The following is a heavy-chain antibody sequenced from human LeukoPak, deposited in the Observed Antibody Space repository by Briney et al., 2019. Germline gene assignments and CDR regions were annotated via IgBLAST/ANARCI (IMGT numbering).Heavy chain of an antibody. V-gene: IGHV1-3*01. Sequence: GASVKVSCKASGYTFTSYAIHWVRQAPGQRLEWMGWISAGNGNTKYSQNFQGRVTFISNTSATTAFMELSGLRSEDAAVYYCARDSGSGSNDYWGQGTLVTVSS. CDR2: ISAGNGNT. CDR3: ARDSGSGSNDY. D-gene: IGHD1-26*01. CDR1: GYTFTSYA. J-gene: IGHJ4*02.